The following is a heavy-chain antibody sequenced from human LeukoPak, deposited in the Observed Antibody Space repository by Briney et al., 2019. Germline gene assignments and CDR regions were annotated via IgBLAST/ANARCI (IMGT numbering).Heavy chain of an antibody. CDR3: ARDPYDYVWGSYRYFSYWFDP. CDR2: IIPIFGTA. CDR1: GGTFSSYA. J-gene: IGHJ5*02. Sequence: ASVKVSCKASGGTFSSYAISWVRQAPGQGLEWMGGIIPIFGTANYAQKFQGRVTITADESTSTAYMELSSLRSEDTAVYYCARDPYDYVWGSYRYFSYWFDPWGQGTLVTVSS. V-gene: IGHV1-69*13. D-gene: IGHD3-16*02.